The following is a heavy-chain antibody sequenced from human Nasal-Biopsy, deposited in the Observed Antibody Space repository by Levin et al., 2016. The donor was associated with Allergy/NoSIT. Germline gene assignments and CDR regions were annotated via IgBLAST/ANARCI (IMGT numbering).Heavy chain of an antibody. J-gene: IGHJ4*02. CDR2: IRTKTYDETT. CDR3: TRARSIAGTDFDY. Sequence: GSLRLSCTSSGFTFGSYPMSWVRQAPGKGLEWVSYIRTKTYDETTEYAASVKGRFTISRDDSNGIAYLQMDSLRTDDTAVYYCTRARSIAGTDFDYWGQGILVTVSS. D-gene: IGHD6-13*01. CDR1: GFTFGSYP. V-gene: IGHV3-49*04.